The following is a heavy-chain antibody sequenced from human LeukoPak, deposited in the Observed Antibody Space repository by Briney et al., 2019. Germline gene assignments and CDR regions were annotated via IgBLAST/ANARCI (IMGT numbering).Heavy chain of an antibody. D-gene: IGHD1-1*01. Sequence: PSETLSLTCTVSGGSISSSSDYWGWIRQAPGKGLEWIGSIYYHENTYYNSSLKSRVTISVDTPKNQFSLKLNSVTAADTAVYFCARRAYSAAYWKHFDYWGQGTLVTVSS. CDR3: ARRAYSAAYWKHFDY. CDR2: IYYHENT. J-gene: IGHJ4*02. V-gene: IGHV4-39*01. CDR1: GGSISSSSDY.